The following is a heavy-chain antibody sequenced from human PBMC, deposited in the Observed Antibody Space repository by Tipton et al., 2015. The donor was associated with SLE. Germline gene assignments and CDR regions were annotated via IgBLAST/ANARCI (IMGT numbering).Heavy chain of an antibody. D-gene: IGHD3-3*01. CDR1: GVSIGSVSYY. Sequence: TLSLTCSVSGVSIGSVSYYWTWIRQPAGKGLEWIGHFYAPGNTNYNPSLRSRVTISVDTSKNQFSLRLSSVTAADTAVYYCARLEWEFIDYWGQGTLVTVSS. V-gene: IGHV4-61*09. CDR2: FYAPGNT. CDR3: ARLEWEFIDY. J-gene: IGHJ4*02.